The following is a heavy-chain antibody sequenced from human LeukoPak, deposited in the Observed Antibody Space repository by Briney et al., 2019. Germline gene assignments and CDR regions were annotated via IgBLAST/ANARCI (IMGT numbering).Heavy chain of an antibody. CDR2: INHSGST. V-gene: IGHV4-34*01. CDR1: GGSFSGYY. J-gene: IGHJ4*02. D-gene: IGHD3-10*01. Sequence: SETLSLTCPVYGGSFSGYYWSWIRQPPGKGLEWIGEINHSGSTNYNPSLKSRVTISVDSSKNQSSLKLSSLTAADTAVYYCARGRVTMVRGVGLGYWGQGTLVTVSS. CDR3: ARGRVTMVRGVGLGY.